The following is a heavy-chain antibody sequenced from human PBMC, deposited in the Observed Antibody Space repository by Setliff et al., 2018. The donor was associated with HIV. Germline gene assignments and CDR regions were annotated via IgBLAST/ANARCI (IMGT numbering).Heavy chain of an antibody. J-gene: IGHJ4*02. CDR3: AREGDRYGLDLDY. CDR1: GGTFSSYA. Sequence: ASVKVSCKASGGTFSSYAISWVRQAPGQGLDWMGGIIPVFGTTNYAQKFQGRVTITADESTSTAYMELSSLRSEDTAVYYCAREGDRYGLDLDYWGQGTLVTVSS. CDR2: IIPVFGTT. V-gene: IGHV1-69*13. D-gene: IGHD5-18*01.